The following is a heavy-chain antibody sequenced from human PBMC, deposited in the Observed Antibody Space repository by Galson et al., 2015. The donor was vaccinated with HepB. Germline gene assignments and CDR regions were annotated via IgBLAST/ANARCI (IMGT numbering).Heavy chain of an antibody. Sequence: LSLTCTVSGGSIRSGDYYWSWIRQPPGKGLEWIGYIYYSGSTYYNPSLKSRVTISVDTSKNQFSLKLSSVTAADTAVYYCARERKFEDCSGGSCPVEGFDPWGQGTLVTVSS. J-gene: IGHJ5*02. D-gene: IGHD2-15*01. CDR2: IYYSGST. CDR1: GGSIRSGDYY. CDR3: ARERKFEDCSGGSCPVEGFDP. V-gene: IGHV4-30-4*01.